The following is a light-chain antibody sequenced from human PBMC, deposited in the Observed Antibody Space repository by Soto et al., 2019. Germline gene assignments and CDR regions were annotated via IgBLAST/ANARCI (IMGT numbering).Light chain of an antibody. J-gene: IGKJ2*01. Sequence: DIQLTQSPSFLSASVVDRVTITCRASQGISTYLAWYQQKPGKAPKLLIYAASTLQSGVPSRFSGSGSGTEFTLTISSLQPEDFATYYCQQLKSYPRTFGQGTKLEIK. V-gene: IGKV1-9*01. CDR3: QQLKSYPRT. CDR1: QGISTY. CDR2: AAS.